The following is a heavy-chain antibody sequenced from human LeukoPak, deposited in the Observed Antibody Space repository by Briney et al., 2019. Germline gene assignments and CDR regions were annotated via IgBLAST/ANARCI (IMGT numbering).Heavy chain of an antibody. Sequence: GRSLRLSCEASGFTFDDYGMHWVRQAPGKGLEWVSTISWNSASVGYVDSVKGRFTISRDNAKKTLYLQTNSLRPEDTALYYCAKDYGYSSSWYDYWGQGTLVTVSS. D-gene: IGHD6-13*01. CDR1: GFTFDDYG. CDR3: AKDYGYSSSWYDY. J-gene: IGHJ4*02. CDR2: ISWNSASV. V-gene: IGHV3-9*01.